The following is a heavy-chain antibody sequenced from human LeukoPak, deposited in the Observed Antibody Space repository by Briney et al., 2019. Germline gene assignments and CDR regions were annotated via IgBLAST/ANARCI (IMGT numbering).Heavy chain of an antibody. V-gene: IGHV3-11*01. CDR3: ARERFGELYFDY. CDR1: GFTFSDSY. D-gene: IGHD3-10*01. CDR2: ISRSGSTI. J-gene: IGHJ4*02. Sequence: PGGSLRLSCAVSGFTFSDSYMGWIRQAPGEGLEWVSYISRSGSTIYYADSVKGRFTIPRDNAKNSLSLQMNSLRAEDTAVYYCARERFGELYFDYWGQGTLVTVSS.